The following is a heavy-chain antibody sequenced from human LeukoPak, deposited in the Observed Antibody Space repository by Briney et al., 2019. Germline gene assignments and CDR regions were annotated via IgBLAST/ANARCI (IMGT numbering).Heavy chain of an antibody. CDR2: INHSGST. D-gene: IGHD3-9*01. CDR1: GGSFSGYY. CDR3: ARGRYDILTGYYKGNWFDP. Sequence: SETLSLTCAVYGGSFSGYYWSWIRQPLGKGLEWIGEINHSGSTNYNPSLKSRVTISVDTSENQFSLKLSSVTAADTAVYYCARGRYDILTGYYKGNWFDPWGQGTLVTVSS. J-gene: IGHJ5*02. V-gene: IGHV4-34*01.